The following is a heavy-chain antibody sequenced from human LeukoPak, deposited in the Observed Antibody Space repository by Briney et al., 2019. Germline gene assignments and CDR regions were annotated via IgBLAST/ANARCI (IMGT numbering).Heavy chain of an antibody. Sequence: GRSLRLSCAVSGFTFSDYAMHWVRQAPGRGLEWVAVISNVGNNKYYTDSVKGRFTISRDNSKNTLFLQMNSLTAEDTAVYYCSTLFYNWGQGTLVTVSS. CDR1: GFTFSDYA. V-gene: IGHV3-30-3*01. J-gene: IGHJ4*02. CDR2: ISNVGNNK. CDR3: STLFYN.